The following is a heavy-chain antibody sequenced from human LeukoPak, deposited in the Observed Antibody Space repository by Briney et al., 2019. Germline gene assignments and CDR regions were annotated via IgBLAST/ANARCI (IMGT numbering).Heavy chain of an antibody. J-gene: IGHJ4*02. CDR3: AKGASTRGGESYYFDY. D-gene: IGHD3-16*01. CDR2: ISYDGSNK. Sequence: PGGSLRLSCAASGFTFSSYTINWVRQAPGKGLEWVTLISYDGSNKYYADSVKGRFTISRDNSKNTLYLQMNSLRAEDTAVYYCAKGASTRGGESYYFDYWGQGTLVTVSS. V-gene: IGHV3-30-3*01. CDR1: GFTFSSYT.